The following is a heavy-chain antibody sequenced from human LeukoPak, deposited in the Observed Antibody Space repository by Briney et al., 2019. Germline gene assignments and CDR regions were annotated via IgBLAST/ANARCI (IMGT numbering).Heavy chain of an antibody. Sequence: PGRSLRLSCAASGFTFDDYAMHWVRQAPGKGLEWVSGITWNSGSIDYADSVKGRFTISRDNAKNSLYLQMNSLRAEDTALYYCAKGQDGDLFNFDYWGQGTLVTVSS. CDR1: GFTFDDYA. J-gene: IGHJ4*02. V-gene: IGHV3-9*01. CDR2: ITWNSGSI. CDR3: AKGQDGDLFNFDY. D-gene: IGHD4-17*01.